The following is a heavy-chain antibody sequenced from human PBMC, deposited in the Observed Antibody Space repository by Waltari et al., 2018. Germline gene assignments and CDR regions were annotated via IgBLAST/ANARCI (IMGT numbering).Heavy chain of an antibody. D-gene: IGHD3-3*01. V-gene: IGHV1-8*03. J-gene: IGHJ4*02. CDR2: MNPNSGNT. CDR1: GYTFTSYD. Sequence: QVQLVQSGAEVKKPGASVKVSCKASGYTFTSYDINWVRQATGQGLEWMGWMNPNSGNTGYAQKFQGRVTITRNTSISTAYMELSSLRSEDTAVYYCARGLQRRTYYDFWSGYGLDYWGQGTLVTVSS. CDR3: ARGLQRRTYYDFWSGYGLDY.